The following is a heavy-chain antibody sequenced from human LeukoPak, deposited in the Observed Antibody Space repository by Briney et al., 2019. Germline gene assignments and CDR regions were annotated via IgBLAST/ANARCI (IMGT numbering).Heavy chain of an antibody. J-gene: IGHJ4*02. CDR3: AREGPVELDFDY. CDR2: ISSSGGTI. Sequence: QSGGSLRLSCAASGFTFSSYGMHWVRQAPGKGLEWVSYISSSGGTIHYADSVKGRFTISRDNAKNSLYLQMNSLRAEDTAVYYCAREGPVELDFDYWGQGTLVTVSS. V-gene: IGHV3-48*04. CDR1: GFTFSSYG. D-gene: IGHD2-2*01.